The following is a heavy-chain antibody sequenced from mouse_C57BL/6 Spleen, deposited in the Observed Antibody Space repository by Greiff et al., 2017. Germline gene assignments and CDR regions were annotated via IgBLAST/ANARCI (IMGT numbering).Heavy chain of an antibody. V-gene: IGHV1-61*01. Sequence: QVQLQQPGAELVRPGSSVKLSCKASGYTFTSYWMDWVKQRPGQGLEWIGNIYPSDSETHYNQKFKDKATLTVDKSSSTAYMQLSSLTSEDSAVXYCARGKSNPAWFAYWGQGTLGTVSA. D-gene: IGHD2-5*01. J-gene: IGHJ3*01. CDR3: ARGKSNPAWFAY. CDR1: GYTFTSYW. CDR2: IYPSDSET.